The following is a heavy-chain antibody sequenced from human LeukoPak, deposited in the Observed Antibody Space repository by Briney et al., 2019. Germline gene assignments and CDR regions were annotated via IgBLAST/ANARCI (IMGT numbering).Heavy chain of an antibody. CDR3: SNKRDY. CDR2: TNEAGSGQ. J-gene: IGHJ4*02. Sequence: GGSLRLSCEVSGFSFNNYWMNWVRQAPGKGLEWVANTNEAGSGQNYVGSVKGRFTVSRDNAKNSLYLQMNSLRVEDTAIYYCSNKRDYWGQGTLVTVSS. CDR1: GFSFNNYW. V-gene: IGHV3-7*01.